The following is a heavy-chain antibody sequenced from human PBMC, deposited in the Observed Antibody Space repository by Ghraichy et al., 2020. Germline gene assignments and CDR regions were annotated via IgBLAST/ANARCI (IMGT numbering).Heavy chain of an antibody. CDR2: IYSGGVT. J-gene: IGHJ6*02. D-gene: IGHD3-3*01. Sequence: GGSLRLSCTASGFTVSTNYMTWVRQAPGKGLEWVSTIYSGGVTNYADSVKGRFTISRDNSKNTVFLQVSNLRGEDTAVYYCSRPEGRSDGMDVWGQGTTVTVS. CDR1: GFTVSTNY. CDR3: SRPEGRSDGMDV. V-gene: IGHV3-53*01.